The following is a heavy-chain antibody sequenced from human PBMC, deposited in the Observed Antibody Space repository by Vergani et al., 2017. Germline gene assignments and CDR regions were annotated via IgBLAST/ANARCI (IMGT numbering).Heavy chain of an antibody. J-gene: IGHJ4*02. CDR3: ARLYGRDSSGSKYFDY. CDR2: IHPADSDT. V-gene: IGHV5-51*01. D-gene: IGHD3-22*01. Sequence: EVQLVQSGAEVKKPGESLKISCQISGYSFTNYWIGWVRQMPGKGLEWMGIIHPADSDTRYSPSFQGQVTISVDKSISTAYRQRSSLRASVSAMYYCARLYGRDSSGSKYFDYWGQGTLVTVSS. CDR1: GYSFTNYW.